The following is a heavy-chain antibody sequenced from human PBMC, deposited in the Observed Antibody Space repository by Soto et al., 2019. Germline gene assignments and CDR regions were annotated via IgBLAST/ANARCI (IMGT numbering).Heavy chain of an antibody. CDR1: GGSISSSSYY. J-gene: IGHJ5*02. D-gene: IGHD3-3*01. V-gene: IGHV4-39*01. CDR2: IYYSGST. CDR3: ARRVEWLFYNWFDP. Sequence: SETLSLTCTVSGGSISSSSYYWGWIRQPPGKGLEWIGSIYYSGSTYYNPSLKSRVTISVDTSKNQFSLKLSSVTAADTAVYYCARRVEWLFYNWFDPWGQGTLVTVSS.